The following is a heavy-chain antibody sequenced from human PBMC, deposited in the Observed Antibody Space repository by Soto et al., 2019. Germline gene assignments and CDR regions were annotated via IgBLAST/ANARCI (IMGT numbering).Heavy chain of an antibody. Sequence: SETLSLTCTVSGGSISSGDYYWSWIRQPPGKGLEWIGYIYYSGSTYYNPSLKSRVTISVDTSKNQFSLKLSSVTAADTAVYYCARDLDSYWNYSTPPKTYWGQGTLVTVSS. D-gene: IGHD1-7*01. CDR2: IYYSGST. CDR3: ARDLDSYWNYSTPPKTY. V-gene: IGHV4-30-4*01. CDR1: GGSISSGDYY. J-gene: IGHJ4*02.